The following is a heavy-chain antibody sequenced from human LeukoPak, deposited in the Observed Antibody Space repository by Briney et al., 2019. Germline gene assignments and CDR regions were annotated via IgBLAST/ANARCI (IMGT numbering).Heavy chain of an antibody. V-gene: IGHV3-21*01. Sequence: GGSLRLSCAASGFTVSNNYMSWVRQAPGKGLEWVSIISSGSSYIHYADSEKGRFTISRDNAKNSLYLQMNSLRAEDTAVYYCARDWGFSRWGQGTLVTVSS. CDR3: ARDWGFSR. J-gene: IGHJ4*02. D-gene: IGHD3-16*01. CDR1: GFTVSNNY. CDR2: ISSGSSYI.